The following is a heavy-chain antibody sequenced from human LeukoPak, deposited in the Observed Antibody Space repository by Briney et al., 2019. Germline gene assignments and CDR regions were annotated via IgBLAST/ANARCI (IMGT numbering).Heavy chain of an antibody. CDR2: IYTSGST. J-gene: IGHJ3*02. V-gene: IGHV4-4*07. Sequence: PSETLSFTCTVSGGSISSYYWSWIRQPAGKGLEWIARIYTSGSTNYNPSLKSRVTISVDTSKNQFSLKLTSVTAADTAVYHCARHGGIIAAAGTRAFDIWGQGTMVTVSS. CDR3: ARHGGIIAAAGTRAFDI. CDR1: GGSISSYY. D-gene: IGHD6-13*01.